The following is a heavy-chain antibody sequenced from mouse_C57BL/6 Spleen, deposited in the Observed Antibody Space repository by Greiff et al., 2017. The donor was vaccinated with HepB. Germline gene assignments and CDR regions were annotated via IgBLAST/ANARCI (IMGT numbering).Heavy chain of an antibody. CDR2: IDPSDSYT. J-gene: IGHJ4*01. V-gene: IGHV1-69*01. D-gene: IGHD2-10*01. CDR3: ATAYPYAMDY. Sequence: QVQLQQPGAELVMPGASVKLSCKASGYTFTSYWMHWVKQRPGQGLEWIGEIDPSDSYTNYNQKFKGKSTLTVDKSSSTAYMQLSSLTSADSAVYYCATAYPYAMDYWGQGTSVTVSS. CDR1: GYTFTSYW.